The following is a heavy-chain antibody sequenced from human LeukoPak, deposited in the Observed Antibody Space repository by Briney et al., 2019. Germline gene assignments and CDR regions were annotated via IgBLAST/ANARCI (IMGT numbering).Heavy chain of an antibody. CDR1: GGSISSNNYY. Sequence: SETLSLNCTVSGGSISSNNYYWGWIRQPPGKGLEWIGNFYYSESTYYNPSLKIRVTISVDTSKNQFSLKLSSVTAADTAVCYCARFIYRGPVDYWGQGTLVTVSS. V-gene: IGHV4-39*01. D-gene: IGHD3-10*01. CDR3: ARFIYRGPVDY. CDR2: FYYSEST. J-gene: IGHJ4*02.